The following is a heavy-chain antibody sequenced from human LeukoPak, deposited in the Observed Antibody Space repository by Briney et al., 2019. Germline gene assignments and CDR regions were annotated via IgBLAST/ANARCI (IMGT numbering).Heavy chain of an antibody. V-gene: IGHV3-21*01. J-gene: IGHJ5*02. CDR2: ISSSSSYI. D-gene: IGHD3-22*01. CDR3: ARDSRVVVINVWFDP. Sequence: PGGSLRLSCAASGFTFSSYSMNGVRQAPGEGLEWISSISSSSSYIYYADSVKGRFTISRDNAKNSLYLQMNSLRAEDTAVYYCARDSRVVVINVWFDPWGQGTLVTVSS. CDR1: GFTFSSYS.